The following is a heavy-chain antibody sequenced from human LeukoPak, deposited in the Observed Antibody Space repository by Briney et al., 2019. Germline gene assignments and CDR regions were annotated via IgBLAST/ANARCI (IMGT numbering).Heavy chain of an antibody. D-gene: IGHD2-15*01. CDR2: INPSGGST. CDR3: ARDEVVAAPNYFGMVV. Sequence: ASVKVSCKASGDTFTSYLMHWMRQAPGQGLEWMGMINPSGGSTTYAQEFQGGVTLTRDTSLSTAYMELSNLRSDDTAVYYCARDEVVAAPNYFGMVVWGQGTTVSVSS. J-gene: IGHJ6*02. CDR1: GDTFTSYL. V-gene: IGHV1-46*01.